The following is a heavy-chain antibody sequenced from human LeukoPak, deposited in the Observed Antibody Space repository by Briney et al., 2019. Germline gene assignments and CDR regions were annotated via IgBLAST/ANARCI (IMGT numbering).Heavy chain of an antibody. CDR3: ASRNSLFI. CDR1: GFTFNNYG. V-gene: IGHV3-30*02. J-gene: IGHJ4*02. D-gene: IGHD4-23*01. Sequence: PGGSLRLSCAASGFTFNNYGMHWVRQAPGKGLEWVAFIRYNGNNQYYADSVKGRFTISRDNAKNSLYLQMNSLRAEDTAVYYCASRNSLFIWGQGTLVTVSS. CDR2: IRYNGNNQ.